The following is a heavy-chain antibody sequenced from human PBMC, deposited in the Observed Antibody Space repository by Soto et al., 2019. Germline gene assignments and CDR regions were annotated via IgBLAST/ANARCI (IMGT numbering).Heavy chain of an antibody. Sequence: EVQLVESGGGLVKPGESLRLSCAASGFTFSSYNMNWVRLAPGKGLEWVSSIGVSSSYIYYADSVKGRFTISRDNAKNSLYLQMSSLRAEDTSVYYCATLGGYTFGTVDFGYWGQGTLVTVSS. CDR3: ATLGGYTFGTVDFGY. J-gene: IGHJ4*02. D-gene: IGHD5-18*01. CDR2: IGVSSSYI. CDR1: GFTFSSYN. V-gene: IGHV3-21*01.